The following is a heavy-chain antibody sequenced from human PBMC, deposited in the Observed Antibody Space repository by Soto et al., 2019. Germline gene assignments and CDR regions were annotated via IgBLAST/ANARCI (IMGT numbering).Heavy chain of an antibody. Sequence: GGSLRLSCAASGFTFSDYTIHWVRQAPGKGLEWVAVIWYDGSEKYYADSVKGRFTISRDNSKNTVYLQMSGLGAEDTAVYYCARDGYTNAPGELDYWGQGT. V-gene: IGHV3-33*01. J-gene: IGHJ4*02. CDR3: ARDGYTNAPGELDY. CDR1: GFTFSDYT. D-gene: IGHD2-2*02. CDR2: IWYDGSEK.